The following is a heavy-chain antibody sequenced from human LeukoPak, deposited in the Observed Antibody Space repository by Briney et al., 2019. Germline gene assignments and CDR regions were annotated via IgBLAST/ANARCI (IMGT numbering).Heavy chain of an antibody. CDR2: TRNKANSYTT. CDR3: AREGKRITMVRGVITPRGYYYMDV. Sequence: GGSMRLSCAASGFTFSDHYMDWVRQAPGKGLEWVGRTRNKANSYTTEYAASVKGRFTISRDDSKNSLYLQMNSLKTEDTAVYYCAREGKRITMVRGVITPRGYYYMDVWGKGTTVTVSS. J-gene: IGHJ6*03. D-gene: IGHD3-10*01. V-gene: IGHV3-72*01. CDR1: GFTFSDHY.